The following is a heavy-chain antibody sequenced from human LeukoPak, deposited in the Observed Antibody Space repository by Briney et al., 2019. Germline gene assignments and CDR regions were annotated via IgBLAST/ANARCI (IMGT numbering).Heavy chain of an antibody. V-gene: IGHV1-24*01. Sequence: ASVTVSCKVSGYTLTELSMHWVRQAPGKGLEWMGGFDPEDGETIYAQKFQGRVTMTEDTSTDTAYMELSSLRSEDTAVYYCATDLTWVRGVYFDYWGQGTLVTVSS. CDR2: FDPEDGET. CDR1: GYTLTELS. CDR3: ATDLTWVRGVYFDY. J-gene: IGHJ4*02. D-gene: IGHD3-10*01.